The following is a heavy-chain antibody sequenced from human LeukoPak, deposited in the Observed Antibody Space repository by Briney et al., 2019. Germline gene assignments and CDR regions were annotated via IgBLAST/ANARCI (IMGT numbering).Heavy chain of an antibody. CDR3: ARGGYSGYDWDY. V-gene: IGHV1-69*13. CDR2: IIPIFGTA. D-gene: IGHD5-12*01. Sequence: SVKVSCKASGYTFTGYYMHWVRQAPGQGLEWMGGIIPIFGTANYAQKFQGRVTITADESTSTAYMELSSLRSEDTAVYYCARGGYSGYDWDYWGQGTLVTVSS. J-gene: IGHJ4*02. CDR1: GYTFTGYY.